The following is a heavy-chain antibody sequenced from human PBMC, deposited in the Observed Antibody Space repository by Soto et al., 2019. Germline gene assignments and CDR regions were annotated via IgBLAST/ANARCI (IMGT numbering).Heavy chain of an antibody. CDR1: GGSFSGYY. J-gene: IGHJ4*02. D-gene: IGHD2-8*02. V-gene: IGHV4-34*01. CDR2: INHSGST. Sequence: SETLSLTCAVYGGSFSGYYWTWICQPPGTGLEWIGEINHSGSTNYNPSLKSRVTISVDTSENQFSLKLTSVTAADTAVYYCARDKITGLFDYWGQGTLVTVSS. CDR3: ARDKITGLFDY.